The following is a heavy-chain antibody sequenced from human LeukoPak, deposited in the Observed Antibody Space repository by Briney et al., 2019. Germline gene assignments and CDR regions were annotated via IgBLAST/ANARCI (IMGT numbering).Heavy chain of an antibody. Sequence: GGSLRLSCAASGFTLDDYAMHWVRQAPGKGLEWVSGISWNSGSIGYADSVKGRFTISRDNAKNSLYLQMNSLRAEDTALYYCAKDIGDDSSGYYYGYFDYWGQGTLVTVSS. J-gene: IGHJ4*02. V-gene: IGHV3-9*01. CDR2: ISWNSGSI. CDR1: GFTLDDYA. D-gene: IGHD3-22*01. CDR3: AKDIGDDSSGYYYGYFDY.